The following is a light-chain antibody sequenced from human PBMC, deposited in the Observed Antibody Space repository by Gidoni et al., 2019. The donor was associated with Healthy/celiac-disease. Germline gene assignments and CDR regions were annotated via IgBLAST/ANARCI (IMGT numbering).Light chain of an antibody. CDR3: SSYTSSSTWV. V-gene: IGLV2-14*01. Sequence: SPRQSITISCTGTSSDVGGYNYVSWYQQHPGKAPKLMIYEVSNRPSGVSNRFSGSKSGNTASLTISGLQAEDEADYYCSSYTSSSTWVFGGGTKLTVL. J-gene: IGLJ3*02. CDR2: EVS. CDR1: SSDVGGYNY.